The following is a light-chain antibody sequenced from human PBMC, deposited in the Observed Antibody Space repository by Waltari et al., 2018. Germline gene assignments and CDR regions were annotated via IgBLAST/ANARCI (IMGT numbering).Light chain of an antibody. J-gene: IGKJ3*01. CDR2: LGS. V-gene: IGKV2-28*01. CDR1: QSLLRSTGYNF. CDR3: MQALHTPTN. Sequence: DIVMTQSPLSLSVTPGEPASISCRSSQSLLRSTGYNFLDWYLQKPGQPPQLLISLGSDRASGVPDRFSGSGTGTDFTLKISRVEAEDVGIYYCMQALHTPTNFGPGTKVDIK.